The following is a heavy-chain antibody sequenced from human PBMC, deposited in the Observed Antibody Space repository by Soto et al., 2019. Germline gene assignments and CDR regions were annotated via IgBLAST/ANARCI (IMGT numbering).Heavy chain of an antibody. Sequence: EVQLVESGGGLVQPGRSLRLSCAASGFRFEDYAMHWVRQAPGKGLEWVSGISWNSGSIGYADSVKGRFTISRDNAKNPLYLQMNRLRPEDPALYYCAKAYSGSGGPFDYWGQGILVTVSS. V-gene: IGHV3-9*01. D-gene: IGHD6-6*01. CDR2: ISWNSGSI. CDR1: GFRFEDYA. J-gene: IGHJ4*02. CDR3: AKAYSGSGGPFDY.